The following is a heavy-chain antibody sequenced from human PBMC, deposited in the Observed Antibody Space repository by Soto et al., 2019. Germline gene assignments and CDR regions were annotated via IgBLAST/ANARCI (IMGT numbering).Heavy chain of an antibody. CDR2: INHSGST. CDR3: VRLLDPLKYFDWMSHDY. CDR1: GGSFSGDY. Sequence: SETLSLTCAVYGGSFSGDYWTWIRQPPGTGLEWIGEINHSGSTNYNPSLKSRVTISVDTSKNQFSLKLTSVTAADTAVYYCVRLLDPLKYFDWMSHDYWGQGTLVTVSS. D-gene: IGHD3-9*01. J-gene: IGHJ4*02. V-gene: IGHV4-34*01.